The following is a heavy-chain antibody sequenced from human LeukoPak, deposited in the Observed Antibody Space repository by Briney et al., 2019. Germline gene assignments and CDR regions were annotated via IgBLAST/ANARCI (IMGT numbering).Heavy chain of an antibody. D-gene: IGHD6-19*01. Sequence: ASVKVSCTASGGTFSSYAISWVRQAPGQGLEWMGGIIPIFGTANYAQKFQGRVTITADESTSTAYMELSSLRSEDTAVYYCARYYSGWYYFDYWGQGTLVTVSS. CDR1: GGTFSSYA. CDR3: ARYYSGWYYFDY. CDR2: IIPIFGTA. V-gene: IGHV1-69*13. J-gene: IGHJ4*02.